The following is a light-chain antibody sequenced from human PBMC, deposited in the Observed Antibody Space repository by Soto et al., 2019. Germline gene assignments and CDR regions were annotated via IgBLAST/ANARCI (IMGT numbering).Light chain of an antibody. CDR3: QQYGSSPG. CDR2: GAS. CDR1: QSVSSSY. Sequence: EIVLTQSPGTLSLSPGERATLSFMASQSVSSSYLAWYQQKPGQAPRLLIYGASSRATGIPDRFSGSGSGTDFTLTISRLEPEDFAVYYCQQYGSSPGFGQGTRLEI. V-gene: IGKV3-20*01. J-gene: IGKJ5*01.